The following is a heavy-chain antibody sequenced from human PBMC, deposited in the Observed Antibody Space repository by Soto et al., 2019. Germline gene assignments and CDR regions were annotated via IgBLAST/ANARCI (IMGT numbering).Heavy chain of an antibody. J-gene: IGHJ5*02. CDR2: ISNSGST. CDR3: ATLPPRIVVTLLPIPS. Sequence: SETLSLTCSVSGASVSNDGYYWSWIRQPPGEGLEWIGYISNSGSTNYNPSLKSRLTISVDKSNNQFSLRLRYVTAADTAVYYCATLPPRIVVTLLPIPSWGQGVQVTVSS. V-gene: IGHV4-61*08. CDR1: GASVSNDGYY. D-gene: IGHD2-21*01.